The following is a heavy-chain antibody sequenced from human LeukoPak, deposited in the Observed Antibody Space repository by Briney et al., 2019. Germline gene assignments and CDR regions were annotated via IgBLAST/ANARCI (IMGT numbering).Heavy chain of an antibody. CDR3: ARGGAIFGVVGYYFGY. J-gene: IGHJ4*02. CDR2: IYHSGST. CDR1: GGSISSGGYY. D-gene: IGHD3-3*01. V-gene: IGHV4-30-2*01. Sequence: PSQTLCLTCTVSGGSISSGGYYWSWIRQPPGKGLEWIGYIYHSGSTYYNPSLKSRVTISVDRSKNQFSLKLSSVTAADTAVYYCARGGAIFGVVGYYFGYWGQGTLVTVSS.